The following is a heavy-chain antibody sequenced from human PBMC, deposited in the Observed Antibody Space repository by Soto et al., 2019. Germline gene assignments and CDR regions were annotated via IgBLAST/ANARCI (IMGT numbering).Heavy chain of an antibody. CDR3: ASWRGGYTYGLDH. V-gene: IGHV3-74*01. D-gene: IGHD5-18*01. CDR2: INNDGTST. J-gene: IGHJ4*02. Sequence: EVQLVESGGGLVQPGGSLRLSCAASGFTFSSQWLHWVRQAPGKGLVWISRINNDGTSTNYADSVKGRFTVSRDNDKKTTSLQMNSLRAEDTAVYYCASWRGGYTYGLDHWGQGTPVTVSS. CDR1: GFTFSSQW.